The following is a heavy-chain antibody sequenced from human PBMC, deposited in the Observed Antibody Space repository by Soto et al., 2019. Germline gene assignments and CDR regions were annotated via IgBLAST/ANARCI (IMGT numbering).Heavy chain of an antibody. V-gene: IGHV4-39*01. CDR2: IYDIGNT. CDR3: GGQDYGAKGYYFEN. CDR1: NGSISSRSSY. Sequence: QLQLQESGSGLVKPSETLSLTCIVSNGSISSRSSYWGWIRQTPGKGLEWIGSIYDIGNTYYNPSHKSRVTISIDTSKTQFSLKMNSVTAADTAVYFCGGQDYGAKGYYFENLGQGALVTVSS. D-gene: IGHD4-17*01. J-gene: IGHJ4*02.